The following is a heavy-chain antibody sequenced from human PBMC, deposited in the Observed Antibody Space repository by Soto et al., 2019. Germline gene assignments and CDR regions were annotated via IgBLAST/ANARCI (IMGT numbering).Heavy chain of an antibody. D-gene: IGHD6-19*01. V-gene: IGHV1-18*01. J-gene: IGHJ4*02. Sequence: ASVKVSCKASGYTFTSNSISWLRQAPGQGLEWMGRISAYNGNTNYAQKLQDRVTMTTDTSTSTAYMELRSLRSDDTAVYYCARDSSSGWYSDFDYWGQGTLVTV. CDR3: ARDSSSGWYSDFDY. CDR1: GYTFTSNS. CDR2: ISAYNGNT.